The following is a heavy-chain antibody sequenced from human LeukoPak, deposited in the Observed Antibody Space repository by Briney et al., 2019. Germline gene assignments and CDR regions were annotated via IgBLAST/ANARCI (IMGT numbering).Heavy chain of an antibody. Sequence: SETLSLTCTVSGGSISSYYWSWIRQPPGKGLEWIGYIYYSGSTNYNPSLKSRVTISVDTSKNQFSLKLSSVTAADTAVYYCAVVMVGVIFDYWGQGTLVTVSS. D-gene: IGHD3-10*01. CDR2: IYYSGST. V-gene: IGHV4-59*08. CDR1: GGSISSYY. CDR3: AVVMVGVIFDY. J-gene: IGHJ4*02.